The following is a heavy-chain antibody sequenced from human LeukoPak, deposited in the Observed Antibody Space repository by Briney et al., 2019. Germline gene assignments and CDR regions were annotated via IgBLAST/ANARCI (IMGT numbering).Heavy chain of an antibody. CDR1: GFTLTNHG. Sequence: GSLRLSCAVSGFTLTNHGVSCVRQAPGKGLEWVSIITGTGGKYYGDSVKGSFVLSRDNSKNTVYMQMSSLRAEDTATYYCAKDYCRDGNCPFPFLDSWGQGTQVTVSS. CDR3: AKDYCRDGNCPFPFLDS. CDR2: ITGTGGK. V-gene: IGHV3-23*01. D-gene: IGHD2-15*01. J-gene: IGHJ4*02.